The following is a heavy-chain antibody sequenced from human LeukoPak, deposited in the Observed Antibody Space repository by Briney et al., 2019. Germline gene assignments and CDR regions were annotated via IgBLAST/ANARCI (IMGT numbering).Heavy chain of an antibody. Sequence: TGGSLRLSCAASGFTFSNAWMSWVRQAPGKGLEWVGRIKSKTDDATIEYAASVKVRFTISRDNSKIKVYLQMNSVKAEYTAVYYCGTDGPSPWGLRYFDFWGQGTLVTVSS. J-gene: IGHJ4*02. CDR1: GFTFSNAW. V-gene: IGHV3-15*01. D-gene: IGHD7-27*01. CDR3: GTDGPSPWGLRYFDF. CDR2: IKSKTDDATI.